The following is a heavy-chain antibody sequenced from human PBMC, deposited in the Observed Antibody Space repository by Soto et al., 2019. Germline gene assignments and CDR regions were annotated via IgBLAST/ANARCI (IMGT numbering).Heavy chain of an antibody. Sequence: ALRLSCAASGFTFSSYAMSWVRQAPGKGLEWVSAISGSSGSTYYADSVKGRFTISRDNSKNTLYLQMNSLRAEDTAVYYCAKDGAVYAIFYWFDPWGQGTLVTVSS. CDR3: AKDGAVYAIFYWFDP. V-gene: IGHV3-23*01. D-gene: IGHD2-8*01. J-gene: IGHJ5*02. CDR2: ISGSSGST. CDR1: GFTFSSYA.